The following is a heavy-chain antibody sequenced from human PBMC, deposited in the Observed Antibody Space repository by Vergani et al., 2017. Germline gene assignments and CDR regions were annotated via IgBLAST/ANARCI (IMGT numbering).Heavy chain of an antibody. Sequence: QVQLVQSGAEVKKPGSSVKVSCKASGPTFRSNTISWVRQVPGQGLEWMGRIIPVLGKTKYAQDFQGRLTLTADTSTSTAYMELTSLRSQDTAVYYCARDPRGYGGDPEDYYYGMDVWGQGTTVTVSS. D-gene: IGHD2-21*02. CDR1: GPTFRSNT. CDR3: ARDPRGYGGDPEDYYYGMDV. V-gene: IGHV1-69*08. CDR2: IIPVLGKT. J-gene: IGHJ6*02.